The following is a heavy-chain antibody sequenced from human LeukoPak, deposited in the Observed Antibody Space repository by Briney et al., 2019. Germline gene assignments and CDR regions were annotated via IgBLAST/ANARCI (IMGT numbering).Heavy chain of an antibody. CDR1: GFTFSSYA. J-gene: IGHJ5*02. CDR3: ARQTAVAGISGWFDP. V-gene: IGHV3-23*01. Sequence: GGSLRPSCAASGFTFSSYAMSWVRQAPGKGLEWVSGISGSGTSTHDADSVKGRFTISRDNSKNTLYLQMNSLSAEDTALYYCARQTAVAGISGWFDPWGQGTLVTVSS. CDR2: ISGSGTST. D-gene: IGHD6-19*01.